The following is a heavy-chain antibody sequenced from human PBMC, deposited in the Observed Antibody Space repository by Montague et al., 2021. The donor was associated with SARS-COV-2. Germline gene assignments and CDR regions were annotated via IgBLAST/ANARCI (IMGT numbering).Heavy chain of an antibody. D-gene: IGHD3-16*02. V-gene: IGHV4-39*01. CDR2: VYYSGNT. CDR3: ARQSSYRDAFDV. CDR1: TGSINNTNYY. Sequence: SETLSLTCTVSTGSINNTNYYWGWVRQPPGKGLEWIGSVYYSGNTYFNPSLKSRVVLSVDTSKNQFSLKLTSVTAADTAVYYRARQSSYRDAFDVWGQGTRVTVSS. J-gene: IGHJ3*01.